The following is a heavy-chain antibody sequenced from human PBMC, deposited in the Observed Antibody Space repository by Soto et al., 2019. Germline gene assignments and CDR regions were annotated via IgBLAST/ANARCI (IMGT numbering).Heavy chain of an antibody. D-gene: IGHD5-18*01. CDR2: FSWNSGTI. J-gene: IGHJ3*02. V-gene: IGHV3-9*01. Sequence: EVQLVESGGGLVQPGRSLRLSCAASEFTFDDYAMHWVRQAPGKGLEWVSGFSWNSGTIGYADSVRGRFTISRDNAKKSLYLQMNSLRAEDTALYYCAAIPRVYGGYSYDAFDIWGQGTMVTVSS. CDR1: EFTFDDYA. CDR3: AAIPRVYGGYSYDAFDI.